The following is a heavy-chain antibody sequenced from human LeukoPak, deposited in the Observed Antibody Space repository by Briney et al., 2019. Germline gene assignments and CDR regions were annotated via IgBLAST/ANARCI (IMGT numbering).Heavy chain of an antibody. J-gene: IGHJ4*02. V-gene: IGHV4-39*01. CDR1: GGSIKSRSHY. Sequence: PSETLSLTCNVSGGSIKSRSHYWGWIRQPPGKRLEWIGGIDYSGTTYNTPSLNSRVTVSIDMSKSQFSLKLSSVTAADTAVYYCARQYPLRGYSYLDGAYYFDYWGQGTLVTVSS. D-gene: IGHD5-18*01. CDR3: ARQYPLRGYSYLDGAYYFDY. CDR2: IDYSGTT.